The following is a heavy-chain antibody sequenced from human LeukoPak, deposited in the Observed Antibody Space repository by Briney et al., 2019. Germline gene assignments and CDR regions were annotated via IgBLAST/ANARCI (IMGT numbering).Heavy chain of an antibody. J-gene: IGHJ4*02. D-gene: IGHD4-11*01. V-gene: IGHV4-59*01. CDR2: IYYSGRT. Sequence: PSETLSLTCTVSGGSISSDYWSWIRQPPGKGLEWIGYIYYSGRTYYNPSINSRITISVDTSKNQFSLKLNSVTAADTAVYYCARGFYSPHYWGQGTLVSVSS. CDR1: GGSISSDY. CDR3: ARGFYSPHY.